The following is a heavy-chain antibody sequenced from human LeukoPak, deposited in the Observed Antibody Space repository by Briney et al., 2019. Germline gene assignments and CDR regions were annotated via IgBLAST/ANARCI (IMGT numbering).Heavy chain of an antibody. D-gene: IGHD3-22*01. Sequence: SQTLSLTCTVSGVSISSGDYYWSWIRQPPGKGLEWIGYIYYSGSTYYNPSLKSRVTISVDTSKNQFSLKLSSVTAADTAVYYCASLYDSLSTYFDYWGQGTLVTVSS. V-gene: IGHV4-30-4*01. J-gene: IGHJ4*02. CDR2: IYYSGST. CDR1: GVSISSGDYY. CDR3: ASLYDSLSTYFDY.